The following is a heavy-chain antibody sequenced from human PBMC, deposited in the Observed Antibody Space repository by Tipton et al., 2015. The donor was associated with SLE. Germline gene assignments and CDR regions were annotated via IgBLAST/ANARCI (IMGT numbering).Heavy chain of an antibody. CDR2: INYSGGT. D-gene: IGHD6-13*01. CDR1: GGSISSHY. V-gene: IGHV4-59*11. J-gene: IGHJ4*02. Sequence: LRLSCTVSGGSISSHYWSWIRRPPGKALEWIAYINYSGGTNYNPSLKSRATMSVDTSKNQFSLKLSSVTAADTAGYYCARRRGSSWYEDYFDYWGQGTLVTVSS. CDR3: ARRRGSSWYEDYFDY.